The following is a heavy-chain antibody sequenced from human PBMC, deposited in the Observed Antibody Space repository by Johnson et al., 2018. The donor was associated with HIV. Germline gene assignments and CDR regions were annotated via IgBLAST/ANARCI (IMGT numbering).Heavy chain of an antibody. V-gene: IGHV3-30-3*01. CDR2: ISYDGSNK. J-gene: IGHJ3*02. Sequence: QVQLVESGGGLIQPGGSLRLSCAASDFTVSGNYMSWVRQAPGKGLEWVAVISYDGSNKYYADSVQGRFTISRDNSKNTLYLQMNSLRAEDTAVYYCARPVVADYRGAFDIWGQGTMVTVSS. CDR1: DFTVSGNY. D-gene: IGHD3-22*01. CDR3: ARPVVADYRGAFDI.